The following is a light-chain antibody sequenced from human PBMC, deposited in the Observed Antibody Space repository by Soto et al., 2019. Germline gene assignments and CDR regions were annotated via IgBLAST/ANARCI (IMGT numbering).Light chain of an antibody. CDR2: LNSDGSH. Sequence: QLVLTQSPSASASLGASVKLTYTLSSGHSSYAIAWHQQQPEKGPRYLMKLNSDGSHSKGDGIPDRFSGSSSGAERYLTISSLQSEDEADYYCPTWGTGIWVFGGGTKVTVL. CDR1: SGHSSYA. J-gene: IGLJ3*02. CDR3: PTWGTGIWV. V-gene: IGLV4-69*01.